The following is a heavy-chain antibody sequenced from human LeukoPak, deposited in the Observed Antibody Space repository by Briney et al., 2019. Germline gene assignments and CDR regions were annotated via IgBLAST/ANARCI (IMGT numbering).Heavy chain of an antibody. CDR3: ARAPAYDTAMGRYYFDY. V-gene: IGHV4-34*01. Sequence: SETLSLTCAVYGGSFSGYYWSWIRQPPGKGLEWIGEINHSGSTNYNPSLKSRVTISVDTSKNQFSLKLSSVTAADTAVYYCARAPAYDTAMGRYYFDYWGQGTLVTVSS. J-gene: IGHJ4*02. D-gene: IGHD5-18*01. CDR2: INHSGST. CDR1: GGSFSGYY.